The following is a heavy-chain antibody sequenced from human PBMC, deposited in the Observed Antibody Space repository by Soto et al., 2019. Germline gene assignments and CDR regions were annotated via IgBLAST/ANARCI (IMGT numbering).Heavy chain of an antibody. CDR3: ARGMMDCSSTSCYKDAFDI. Sequence: PWETLSLTCTVSGGSISSGGYYWSWIRQHPGQGLEWIGYIYYSGSTYYNPSLKSRVTISVDTSKNQFSLKLSSVTAADTAVYYCARGMMDCSSTSCYKDAFDIWGQGTMVTVSS. CDR2: IYYSGST. D-gene: IGHD2-2*02. CDR1: GGSISSGGYY. V-gene: IGHV4-31*03. J-gene: IGHJ3*02.